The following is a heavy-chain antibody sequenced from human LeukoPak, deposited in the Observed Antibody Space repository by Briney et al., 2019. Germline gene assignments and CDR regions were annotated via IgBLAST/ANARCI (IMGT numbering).Heavy chain of an antibody. CDR1: GGSFSGYY. D-gene: IGHD6-13*01. J-gene: IGHJ5*02. V-gene: IGHV4-34*01. CDR3: ARGKRLYSSSGSGWFDP. CDR2: INHSGST. Sequence: SETLSLTCAVYGGSFSGYYWSWIRQPPGKGLEWIGEINHSGSTNYNPSLKSRVTISVDTSKNQFSLKLSSVTAADTAVYYCARGKRLYSSSGSGWFDPWGQGTLVTVSS.